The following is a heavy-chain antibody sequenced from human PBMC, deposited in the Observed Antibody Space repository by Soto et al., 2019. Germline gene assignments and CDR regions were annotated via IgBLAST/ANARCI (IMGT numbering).Heavy chain of an antibody. V-gene: IGHV3-43*01. Sequence: EVQLVESGGVVVQPGGSLRLSCAGSGFSFDDYTMHWVRQGPGMGLEWVSVISWDGGVIHYVEAVKGRFTISRDNSENSLYLQMNSLRTEDSALYYCVKDMSYGGNSGPFDSWGQGTLVTVSS. D-gene: IGHD4-17*01. CDR1: GFSFDDYT. J-gene: IGHJ4*02. CDR2: ISWDGGVI. CDR3: VKDMSYGGNSGPFDS.